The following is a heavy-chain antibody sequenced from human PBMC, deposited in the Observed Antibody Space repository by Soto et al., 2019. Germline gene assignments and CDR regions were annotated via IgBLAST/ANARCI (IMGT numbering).Heavy chain of an antibody. J-gene: IGHJ4*02. V-gene: IGHV2-5*02. CDR1: GFSLSTSGVG. D-gene: IGHD6-6*01. CDR2: IYWDDDK. CDR3: APSPYSSSSYYFDY. Sequence: QITLKESGPTLVKPTQTLTLTCTFSGFSLSTSGVGVGWIRQPPGKALEWLALIYWDDDKRDSPFLKSRLTIPRDPSKNQVVLTMTNMDPVDTATYYCAPSPYSSSSYYFDYWGQGTLVTVSS.